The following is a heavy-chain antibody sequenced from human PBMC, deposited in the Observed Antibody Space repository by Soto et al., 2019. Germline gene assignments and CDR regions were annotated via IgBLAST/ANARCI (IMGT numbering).Heavy chain of an antibody. CDR1: GYSFTNYW. V-gene: IGHV5-51*01. Sequence: PGESLKISCKGSGYSFTNYWIAWVRQMPGKGLEWMGIIYPGDSDTRYNPSFQGQVTISADKSISTAYLQWNSLKASDTAMYYCARPSNNYVAHWGQGTLVTVSS. D-gene: IGHD4-4*01. CDR2: IYPGDSDT. J-gene: IGHJ4*02. CDR3: ARPSNNYVAH.